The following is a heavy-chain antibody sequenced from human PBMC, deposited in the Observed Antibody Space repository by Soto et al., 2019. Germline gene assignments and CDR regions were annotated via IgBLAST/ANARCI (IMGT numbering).Heavy chain of an antibody. Sequence: ASVKVSCKASGYTFTSYGISWVRQAPGQGLEWMGWISAYNGNTNYAQKLQGRVTMTTDTSTSTAYMELRSLRSDDTAVYYCARDPRITIFGVVSWFDPWGQGTLVTVSS. V-gene: IGHV1-18*01. CDR1: GYTFTSYG. D-gene: IGHD3-3*01. CDR2: ISAYNGNT. J-gene: IGHJ5*02. CDR3: ARDPRITIFGVVSWFDP.